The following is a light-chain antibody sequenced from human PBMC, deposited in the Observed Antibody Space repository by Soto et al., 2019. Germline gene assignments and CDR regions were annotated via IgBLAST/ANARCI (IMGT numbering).Light chain of an antibody. CDR2: GNS. V-gene: IGLV1-40*01. J-gene: IGLJ1*01. CDR3: QSYDSSLSGYV. Sequence: QSVLTQPPSVSGAPGQRVTISCTGSSSNIGAGYDVHWYQQLPGTAPKLLIYGNSNRPSGVPDRFSGSKSGTSASLAITGIQAEDEADYSCQSYDSSLSGYVFGTGTK. CDR1: SSNIGAGYD.